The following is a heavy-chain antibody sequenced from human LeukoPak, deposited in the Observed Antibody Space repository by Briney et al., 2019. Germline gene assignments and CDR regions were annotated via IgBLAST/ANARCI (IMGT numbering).Heavy chain of an antibody. V-gene: IGHV3-23*01. CDR1: GFTFSSYA. CDR2: ISGSGGST. J-gene: IGHJ4*02. Sequence: PGGSLRLSCAASGFTFSSYAMSWVRQAPGKGLEWVSGISGSGGSTYYADSVKGRFTISRDNSKNTLYLQMNSLRAEDTAVYYCAKEGAARLSSGIDYWGQGTLVTVSS. D-gene: IGHD6-6*01. CDR3: AKEGAARLSSGIDY.